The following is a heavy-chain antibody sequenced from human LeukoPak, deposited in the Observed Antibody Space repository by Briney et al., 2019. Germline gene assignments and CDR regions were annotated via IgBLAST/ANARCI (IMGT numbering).Heavy chain of an antibody. CDR1: SGSFSGYS. CDR2: INHSGST. D-gene: IGHD6-13*01. CDR3: ATVLAATLDY. V-gene: IGHV4-34*01. Sequence: SETLSLTCAVYSGSFSGYSWSWIRQPPGKGLEWIGEINHSGSTNYNPSLKSRVTISVDTSKNQFSLKLSSVTAADTAVYYCATVLAATLDYWGQGTLVTVSS. J-gene: IGHJ4*02.